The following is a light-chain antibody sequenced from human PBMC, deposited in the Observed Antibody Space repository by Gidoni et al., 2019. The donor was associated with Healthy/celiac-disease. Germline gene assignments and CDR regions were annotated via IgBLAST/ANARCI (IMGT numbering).Light chain of an antibody. CDR1: QSISSW. V-gene: IGKV1-5*03. CDR2: KAS. Sequence: DIQITQSPSTLSASVGHRVTITCRASQSISSWLAWYQQKPGKAPKLLIYKASSLESGVPSRFSGSGSGTEFTLTISSLQPDDFATYYCQQYNSYSLTFGGGTKVEIK. CDR3: QQYNSYSLT. J-gene: IGKJ4*01.